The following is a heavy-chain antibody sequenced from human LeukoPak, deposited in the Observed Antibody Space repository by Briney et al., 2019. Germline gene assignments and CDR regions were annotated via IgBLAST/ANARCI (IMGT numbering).Heavy chain of an antibody. J-gene: IGHJ3*01. D-gene: IGHD6-19*01. CDR1: GYTFTRYA. CDR2: INPFNGNT. V-gene: IGHV1-18*01. CDR3: ARDYTSAEWLGFAFDV. Sequence: ASVKVSCTASGYTFTRYAISWVRQAPGQGLEWMGWINPFNGNTNDAERFQGRVIVTTDTSTRTAYMELRSLRSDDTAVYYCARDYTSAEWLGFAFDVWGQGTVVSVSS.